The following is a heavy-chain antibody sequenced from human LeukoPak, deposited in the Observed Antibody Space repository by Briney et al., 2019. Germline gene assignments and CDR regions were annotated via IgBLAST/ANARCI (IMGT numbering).Heavy chain of an antibody. CDR2: INWSGGST. J-gene: IGHJ4*02. Sequence: GGSLRLSCAASAFIFDDYAMHWVRQAPGKGLEWVSGINWSGGSTGYADSVKGRFTISRDNAKNSLYLQMNSLSAEDTALYYCARVSVSDWSGYYLYDYWGQGTLVTVSS. CDR3: ARVSVSDWSGYYLYDY. D-gene: IGHD3-3*01. CDR1: AFIFDDYA. V-gene: IGHV3-20*04.